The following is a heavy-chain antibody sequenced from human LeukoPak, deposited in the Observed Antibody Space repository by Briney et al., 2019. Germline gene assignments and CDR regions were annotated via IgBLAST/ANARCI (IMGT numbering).Heavy chain of an antibody. CDR2: IYTSGST. D-gene: IGHD5-18*01. J-gene: IGHJ4*02. V-gene: IGHV4-4*09. CDR1: GGSISSYY. CDR3: ARSGYSYGYYGD. Sequence: SETLSLTCAVSGGSISSYYWSWIRQPPGKGLEWIGYIYTSGSTNYNPSLKSRVTISVDTSKNQFSLKLSSVTAADTAVYYCARSGYSYGYYGDWGQGTLVTVSS.